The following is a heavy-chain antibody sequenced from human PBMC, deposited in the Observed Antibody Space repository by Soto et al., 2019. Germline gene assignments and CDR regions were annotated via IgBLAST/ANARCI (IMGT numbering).Heavy chain of an antibody. CDR2: IYSGGST. V-gene: IGHV3-53*01. D-gene: IGHD4-17*01. CDR1: GFIVISNY. Sequence: GGSLRLSCAASGFIVISNYMSWVRQAPGKGLEWVSVIYSGGSTYYADSVKGRFTISRDNSKNTLYLQMNSLRAEDTAVYYCARDSDYGDAIEIWGQGTMVTVSS. CDR3: ARDSDYGDAIEI. J-gene: IGHJ3*02.